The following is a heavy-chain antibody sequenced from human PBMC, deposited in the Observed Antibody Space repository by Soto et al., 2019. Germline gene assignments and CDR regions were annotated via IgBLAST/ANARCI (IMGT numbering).Heavy chain of an antibody. CDR3: ARSPKSTDFPYYFDF. CDR1: SRSFRDYY. J-gene: IGHJ4*02. CDR2: INHSGTT. Sequence: SETLSLTCAVYSRSFRDYYWTWIRQPPGKGLEFIGEINHSGTTHYNPSLKSRVTVSVDTSKNHFSLKMNSVTAADTAVYYCARSPKSTDFPYYFDFWGQGTLSTVCS. D-gene: IGHD2-21*01. V-gene: IGHV4-34*01.